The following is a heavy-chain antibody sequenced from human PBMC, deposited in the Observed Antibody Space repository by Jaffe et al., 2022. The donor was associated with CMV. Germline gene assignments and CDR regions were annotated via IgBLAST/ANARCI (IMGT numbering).Heavy chain of an antibody. CDR1: GFSFSDYA. V-gene: IGHV3-23*04. J-gene: IGHJ3*02. CDR3: AKVFHALGDGGFDAFDS. Sequence: EVQLVESGGGLIQPGGSLRLSCAGSGFSFSDYAMTWVRQAPGKGLDWISGISASGGGTWYAGSVKGRFTISRDNLKNTVYLQMNSLRVDDTAVFYCAKVFHALGDGGFDAFDSWGQGTTVVVSS. D-gene: IGHD1-26*01. CDR2: ISASGGGT.